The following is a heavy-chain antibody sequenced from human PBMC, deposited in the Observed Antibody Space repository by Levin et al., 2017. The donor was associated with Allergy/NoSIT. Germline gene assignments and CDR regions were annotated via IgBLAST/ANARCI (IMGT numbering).Heavy chain of an antibody. CDR3: ARERNYNFWSGRE. V-gene: IGHV4-39*07. CDR1: GVSIRSSTYY. Sequence: SETLSLSCTVSGVSIRSSTYYWGWIRQPPGKGLEWIGNIYYSGSTYYNPSLKSRVTISLDTSKNQFSLKLNSVTAADTAVYYCARERNYNFWSGREWGQGTLVTVS. J-gene: IGHJ4*02. CDR2: IYYSGST. D-gene: IGHD3-3*01.